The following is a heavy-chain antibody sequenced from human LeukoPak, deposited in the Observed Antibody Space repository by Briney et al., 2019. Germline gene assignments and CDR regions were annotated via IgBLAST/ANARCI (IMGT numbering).Heavy chain of an antibody. CDR3: ATAELWGGYELPNL. CDR1: GYTLTELS. Sequence: SVTVSCKVSGYTLTELSMHGVRQAPGKGGEGMGGVYLEHGETIYAQKLQGRVTMTEDTSTDTAYMELSSLRSEDTAVYYCATAELWGGYELPNLWGQGTLVTVSS. D-gene: IGHD5-12*01. CDR2: VYLEHGET. V-gene: IGHV1-24*01. J-gene: IGHJ5*02.